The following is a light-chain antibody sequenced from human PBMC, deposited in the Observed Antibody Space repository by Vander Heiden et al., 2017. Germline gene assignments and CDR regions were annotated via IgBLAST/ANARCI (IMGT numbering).Light chain of an antibody. CDR1: SSDVGAYDY. V-gene: IGLV2-11*01. CDR2: DVT. J-gene: IGLJ3*02. CDR3: SSYASSYTFV. Sequence: QSALTQPRSVSGSPGQSVTISCSGTSSDVGAYDYVPWYQQPPGNPPILLFYDVTKWPSGVPDRFSASKSGTTATPTISGLLTEDDAYYYCSSYASSYTFVFGGGTKVTVL.